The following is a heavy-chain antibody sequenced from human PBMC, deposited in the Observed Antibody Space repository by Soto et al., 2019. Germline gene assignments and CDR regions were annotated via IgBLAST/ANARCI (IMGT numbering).Heavy chain of an antibody. CDR1: TGSISGYY. V-gene: IGHV4-59*08. CDR2: TRYSEST. D-gene: IGHD3-16*01. CDR3: ARHDLRGGAYDS. Sequence: QVQLQESGPGLVKPSETLSLTCSVSTGSISGYYGSWIRQPPGKGLEWIGYTRYSESTSYNPSLMSRLILSVDTSNNQFALKLSSVTAADTGGNCCARHDLRGGAYDSWGQGTLVTVSS. J-gene: IGHJ4*02.